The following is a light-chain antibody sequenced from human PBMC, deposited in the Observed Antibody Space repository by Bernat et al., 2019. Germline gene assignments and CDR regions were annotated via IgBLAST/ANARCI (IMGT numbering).Light chain of an antibody. J-gene: IGKJ5*01. CDR1: QVIGIF. V-gene: IGKV1-9*01. CDR2: GAS. CDR3: QHLNNFPIT. Sequence: DIQLTQSPPFLSASVGDRVTITCRASQVIGIFLDWYQQKPGKAPMLLIYGASTLQTGVPSRFSGSGSGTEFTLTIHNLQPEDFATFYCQHLNNFPITFGQGTRLEIK.